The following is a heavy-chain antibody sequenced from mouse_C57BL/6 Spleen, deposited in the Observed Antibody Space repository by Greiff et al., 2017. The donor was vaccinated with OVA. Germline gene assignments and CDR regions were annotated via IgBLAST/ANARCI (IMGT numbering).Heavy chain of an antibody. CDR2: ISYDGSN. V-gene: IGHV3-6*01. CDR1: GYSITSGYY. J-gene: IGHJ4*01. CDR3: AREGYGSSGPYYYAMDY. Sequence: VQLQQSGPGLVKPSQSLSLTCSVTGYSITSGYYWNWIRQFPGNKLEWMGYISYDGSNNYNPSLKNRISITRDTSKNQFFLKLNSVTTEDTATYYCAREGYGSSGPYYYAMDYWGQGTSVTVSS. D-gene: IGHD1-1*01.